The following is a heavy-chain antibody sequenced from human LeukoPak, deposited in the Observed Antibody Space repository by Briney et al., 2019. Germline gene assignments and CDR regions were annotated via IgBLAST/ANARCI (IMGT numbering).Heavy chain of an antibody. CDR1: GFTLGVYA. Sequence: GGTLRLSCTASGFTLGVYAMSWFRQAPGKGLEWVGFIRSKAYGGTTEYAASVKGRFTISRDDSKSIAYLQMNSLKTEDTAVYYCAQPSPWYYDILTGYLPGAFDIWGQGTMVTVSS. D-gene: IGHD3-9*01. V-gene: IGHV3-49*03. J-gene: IGHJ3*02. CDR2: IRSKAYGGTT. CDR3: AQPSPWYYDILTGYLPGAFDI.